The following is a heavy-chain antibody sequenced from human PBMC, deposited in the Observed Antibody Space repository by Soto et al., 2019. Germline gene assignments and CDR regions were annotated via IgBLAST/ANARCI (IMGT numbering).Heavy chain of an antibody. CDR1: GGSISSSSYY. CDR3: ASPSVGLMVYATFDY. D-gene: IGHD2-8*01. V-gene: IGHV4-39*01. J-gene: IGHJ4*02. CDR2: IYYSGST. Sequence: PSETLSLTCTVSGGSISSSSYYWGWIRQPPGKGLEWIGSIYYSGSTYYNPSLKSRVTISVDTSKNQFSLKLSSVTAADTAVYYCASPSVGLMVYATFDYWGQGTLVTVSS.